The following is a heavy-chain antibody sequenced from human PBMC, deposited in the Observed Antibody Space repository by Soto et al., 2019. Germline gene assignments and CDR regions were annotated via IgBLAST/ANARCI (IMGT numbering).Heavy chain of an antibody. CDR3: ARDLDPGIAAAGFFYGMDV. Sequence: QVQLQESGPGLVKPSETLSLTCTVSGGSISSYYWSWIRQPAGKGLEWVGRIYTSGSTNYNPSLKRRGTMSVDTSKNQFSLKLSSVTAADTAVYYCARDLDPGIAAAGFFYGMDVWGQGTTVTVSS. CDR1: GGSISSYY. J-gene: IGHJ6*02. V-gene: IGHV4-4*07. D-gene: IGHD6-13*01. CDR2: IYTSGST.